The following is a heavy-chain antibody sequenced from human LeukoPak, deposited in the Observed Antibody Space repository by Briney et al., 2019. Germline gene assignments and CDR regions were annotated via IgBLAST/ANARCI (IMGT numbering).Heavy chain of an antibody. CDR3: ARLYSSGWYDFDY. CDR1: GFTFSSYE. J-gene: IGHJ4*02. V-gene: IGHV3-48*03. CDR2: ISSSGSTI. Sequence: PGGSLRLSCAASGFTFSSYEMNWVRQAPGKGLEWVSYISSSGSTIYYADSVKGRFTISRDNAKNSLYQQMNSLRAEDTAVCYCARLYSSGWYDFDYWGQGTLVTVSS. D-gene: IGHD6-19*01.